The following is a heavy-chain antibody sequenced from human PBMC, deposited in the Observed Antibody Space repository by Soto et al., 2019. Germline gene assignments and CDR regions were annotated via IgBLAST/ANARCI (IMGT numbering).Heavy chain of an antibody. J-gene: IGHJ3*02. CDR1: GFTFSSYA. CDR3: ARDQAGYDSSGDAFDI. V-gene: IGHV3-33*01. CDR2: IWYDGSNK. Sequence: QVQLVESGGGVVQPGRSLRLSCAASGFTFSSYAMHWVRQAPGKGLEWVAVIWYDGSNKYYADSVKGRFTISRDNSKNTLYLPMNSLRAEDTAVYYCARDQAGYDSSGDAFDIWGQGTMVTVSS. D-gene: IGHD3-22*01.